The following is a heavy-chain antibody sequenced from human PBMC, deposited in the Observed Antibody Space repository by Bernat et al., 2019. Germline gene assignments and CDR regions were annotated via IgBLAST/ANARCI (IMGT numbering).Heavy chain of an antibody. Sequence: QVQLVQSGAEVKKPGASVKVSCKASGYTFTGYYMHWVRQAPGQGLEWMGWINPNSGGTNYAQKFQGWVTMTRDTSISTAYMELSRLRSDDTAVYYCARMTYYYDSSGYSPCFDYWGQGTLVTVSS. V-gene: IGHV1-2*04. CDR1: GYTFTGYY. D-gene: IGHD3-22*01. CDR3: ARMTYYYDSSGYSPCFDY. CDR2: INPNSGGT. J-gene: IGHJ4*02.